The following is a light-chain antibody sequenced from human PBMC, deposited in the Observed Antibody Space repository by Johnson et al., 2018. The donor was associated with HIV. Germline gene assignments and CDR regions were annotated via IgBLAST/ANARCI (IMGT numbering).Light chain of an antibody. J-gene: IGLJ1*01. Sequence: QSVLTQPPSVSAAPGQKVTISCSGSNSNIGNNYVSWYQQVPGTAPKLLIYDNNKRPSGIPARFSGSKSGTSATLGITGLQTGDEADYYCGTWGGSLSSWVFGTWTKV. CDR3: GTWGGSLSSWV. CDR1: NSNIGNNY. V-gene: IGLV1-51*01. CDR2: DNN.